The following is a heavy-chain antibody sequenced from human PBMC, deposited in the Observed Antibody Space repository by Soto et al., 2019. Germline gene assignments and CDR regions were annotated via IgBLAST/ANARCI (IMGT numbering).Heavy chain of an antibody. CDR3: ADSWLPTNY. Sequence: LRLSCAVSGFTFGNYWMHWVRQAPGKGLVWVSRVSPDGRTATYADSVKGRFTISRDNAKSTLYLQMNSLRAEDTAVYYCADSWLPTNYWGRGTLVTVYS. D-gene: IGHD5-12*01. V-gene: IGHV3-74*01. J-gene: IGHJ4*02. CDR2: VSPDGRTA. CDR1: GFTFGNYW.